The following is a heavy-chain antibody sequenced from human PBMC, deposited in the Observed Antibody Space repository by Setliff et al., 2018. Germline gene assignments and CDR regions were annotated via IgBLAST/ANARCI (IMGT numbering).Heavy chain of an antibody. CDR3: AREVAGTYHYFDP. V-gene: IGHV4-39*07. CDR2: IYHSGSS. D-gene: IGHD6-19*01. Sequence: PSETLSLTCTVSGGSINSMSYYWGWIRQPPGKGLEWIGSIYHSGSSYYNPSLRSRVTISVDTSKNQFSLKLNSVTAADTALYFCAREVAGTYHYFDPWGQGTLVTVSS. J-gene: IGHJ5*02. CDR1: GGSINSMSYY.